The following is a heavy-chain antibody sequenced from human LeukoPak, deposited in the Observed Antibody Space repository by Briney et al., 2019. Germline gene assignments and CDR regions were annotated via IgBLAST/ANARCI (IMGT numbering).Heavy chain of an antibody. V-gene: IGHV3-74*01. CDR1: GFTLSNYW. J-gene: IGHJ6*03. CDR2: INGDGSET. D-gene: IGHD2-2*01. Sequence: AGGSLRLFCTASGFTLSNYWMHWVRQAPGKGLVWVSRINGDGSETYYADSVKGRFTSSRDNAKNTVFLQMNNLRAEDTAVYYCAGKIPDIVVVPAARSVQVYYYYYMDVWGKGTTVTVSS. CDR3: AGKIPDIVVVPAARSVQVYYYYYMDV.